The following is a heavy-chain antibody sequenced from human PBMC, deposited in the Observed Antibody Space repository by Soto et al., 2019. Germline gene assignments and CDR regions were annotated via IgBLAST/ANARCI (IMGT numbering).Heavy chain of an antibody. CDR3: ARGGIVAVPAALSSYHDYTNYRFDS. CDR2: IIPMFAAS. V-gene: IGHV1-69*01. J-gene: IGHJ4*02. D-gene: IGHD2-15*01. Sequence: VQLAQSGAEVRKPGSSVKVSCGASGGSFSDFAFSWVRQAPGQGLEWMGGIIPMFAASKYAQRFQDRVTITADESTNTVYLALSSLTSDHTATYYCARGGIVAVPAALSSYHDYTNYRFDSWGQGTLVTVSS. CDR1: GGSFSDFA.